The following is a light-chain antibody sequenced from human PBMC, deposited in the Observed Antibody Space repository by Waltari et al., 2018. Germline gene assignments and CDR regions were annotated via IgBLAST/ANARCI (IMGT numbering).Light chain of an antibody. CDR2: GAS. V-gene: IGKV3-20*01. CDR3: QQYGSSPWT. J-gene: IGKJ1*01. CDR1: QSVGSSY. Sequence: EIVLTQSPGTLSLSPGARATLSCRASQSVGSSYLAWYQQKPGQAPRVLIHGASNRATGIPDRFSGSGSGTDFTLTISRLEPEDFAVYYCQQYGSSPWTFGQGTKVEIK.